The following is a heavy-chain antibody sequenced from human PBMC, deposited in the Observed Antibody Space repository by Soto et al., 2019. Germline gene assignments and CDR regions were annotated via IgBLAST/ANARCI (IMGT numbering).Heavy chain of an antibody. CDR1: GFTFSGYG. CDR2: IWYDGSNK. J-gene: IGHJ6*03. V-gene: IGHV3-33*01. Sequence: QVQLVESGGGVVQPGRSLRLSCVASGFTFSGYGMHWVRQAPGKGLEWVAVIWYDGSNKYYADSVKGRFTISRDNSKNTLDLQMNSLRAEDTAVYYCARNGICGSPNCYSSAYYYHMDVWGKGTTVTVSS. CDR3: ARNGICGSPNCYSSAYYYHMDV. D-gene: IGHD2-2*01.